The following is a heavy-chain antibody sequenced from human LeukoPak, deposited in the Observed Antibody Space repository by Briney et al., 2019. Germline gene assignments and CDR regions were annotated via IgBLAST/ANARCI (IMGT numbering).Heavy chain of an antibody. D-gene: IGHD6-19*01. CDR1: GFTFSSYA. V-gene: IGHV3-30*04. CDR3: VRLLSSSGSNQIFQH. J-gene: IGHJ1*01. CDR2: ISYDGSNK. Sequence: QTGGSLRLSCAASGFTFSSYAMHWVRQAPGKGLEWVAVISYDGSNKYYADSVKGRFTISRDNAKNSLYLQMNSLRAEDTAVYYCVRLLSSSGSNQIFQHWGQGTLVIVSS.